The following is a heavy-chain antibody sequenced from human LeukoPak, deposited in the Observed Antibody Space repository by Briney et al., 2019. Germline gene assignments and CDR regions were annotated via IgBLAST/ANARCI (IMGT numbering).Heavy chain of an antibody. CDR1: GFTFSTYA. Sequence: GGSLRLSCAASGFTFSTYAMSWVRQAPGKGLEWVSTISGSGGSTYYADSVKGRFTISRDNSKNTLYLQMNSLRAEDTAVYYCAKARQWELLDFDYWDQGTLVTVSS. D-gene: IGHD1-26*01. CDR2: ISGSGGST. CDR3: AKARQWELLDFDY. J-gene: IGHJ4*02. V-gene: IGHV3-23*01.